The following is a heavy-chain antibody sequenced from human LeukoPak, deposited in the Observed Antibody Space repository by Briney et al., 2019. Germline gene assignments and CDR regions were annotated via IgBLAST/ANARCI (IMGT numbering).Heavy chain of an antibody. V-gene: IGHV4-30-2*01. CDR2: IYHSGST. Sequence: SETLSLTCAVSGGSISSGGYSWSWIRQPPGKGLEWIGYIYHSGSTYYNPSLKSRVTISVDRSKNQFSLKLSSVTAADTAVYYCAQGLAVAGTSAFDIWGQGTMVTVSS. CDR3: AQGLAVAGTSAFDI. CDR1: GGSISSGGYS. J-gene: IGHJ3*02. D-gene: IGHD6-19*01.